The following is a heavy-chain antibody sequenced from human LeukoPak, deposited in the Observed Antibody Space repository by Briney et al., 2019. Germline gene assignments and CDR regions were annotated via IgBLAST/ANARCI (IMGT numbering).Heavy chain of an antibody. D-gene: IGHD1-26*01. J-gene: IGHJ3*02. V-gene: IGHV4-4*02. Sequence: PSGTLSLTCAVSGGSISSSNWWSWVRQPPGKGLEWIGKIYHSGSTNYNPSLKSRVTISVDKSKNQFSLKLSSVTAADTAVYYCARTKKQIVGATGQDAFDIWGQGTMDTVSS. CDR1: GGSISSSNW. CDR3: ARTKKQIVGATGQDAFDI. CDR2: IYHSGST.